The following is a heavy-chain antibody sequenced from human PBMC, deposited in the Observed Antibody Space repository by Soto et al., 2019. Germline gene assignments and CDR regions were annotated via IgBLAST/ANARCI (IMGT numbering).Heavy chain of an antibody. CDR1: GSTFSNDW. CDR2: INSDGSST. CDR3: ARDRSYSLDV. V-gene: IGHV3-74*01. J-gene: IGHJ6*02. Sequence: GGSLRLSCAVSGSTFSNDWMHWVRQAPGRGLVWVSHINSDGSSTNYADFVKGRFTIARDNAKNTVYLQMNSLRAEDTAVYYCARDRSYSLDVWGQGTTVTVYS.